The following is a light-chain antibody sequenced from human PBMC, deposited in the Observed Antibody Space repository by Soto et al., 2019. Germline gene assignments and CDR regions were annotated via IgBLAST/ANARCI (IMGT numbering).Light chain of an antibody. Sequence: QMTQSPSTLSASVGDRVTITCRASQSISSWLAWYQQKPGKAPKLLIYDASSLESGVPSRFSGSGSGTEFTLTISSLQPDDFATYYCQQYNSYSTCTFGQGTKLEIK. CDR3: QQYNSYSTCT. CDR1: QSISSW. CDR2: DAS. J-gene: IGKJ2*02. V-gene: IGKV1-5*01.